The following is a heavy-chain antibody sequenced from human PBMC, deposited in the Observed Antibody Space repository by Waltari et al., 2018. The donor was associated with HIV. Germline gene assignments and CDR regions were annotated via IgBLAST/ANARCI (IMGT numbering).Heavy chain of an antibody. CDR2: INAGNGNT. V-gene: IGHV1-3*01. D-gene: IGHD2-15*01. Sequence: QVQLVQSGAEVKKPGASVKVSCKASGYTFTSYAMHWVRQAPGQRLEWMGWINAGNGNTKYSQKFKGRVTITRDTSASTAYMELSSLRSEDTAVYYCARDHGVVVVANWFDPWGQGTLVTVSS. CDR1: GYTFTSYA. CDR3: ARDHGVVVVANWFDP. J-gene: IGHJ5*02.